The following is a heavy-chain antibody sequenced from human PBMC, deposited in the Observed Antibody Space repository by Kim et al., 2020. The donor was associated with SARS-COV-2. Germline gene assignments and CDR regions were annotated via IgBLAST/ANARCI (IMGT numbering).Heavy chain of an antibody. D-gene: IGHD3-10*01. V-gene: IGHV3-48*03. Sequence: GGSLRLSCAASGFTFSSYEMNWVRQAPGKGLEWVSYISRSGSTIYYADSVKGRFTISRDNAKNSLYLQMNSLRAEDTAVYYCARDRGLNMVRGVTPLEYFQHWGQGTLVTVSS. J-gene: IGHJ1*01. CDR2: ISRSGSTI. CDR1: GFTFSSYE. CDR3: ARDRGLNMVRGVTPLEYFQH.